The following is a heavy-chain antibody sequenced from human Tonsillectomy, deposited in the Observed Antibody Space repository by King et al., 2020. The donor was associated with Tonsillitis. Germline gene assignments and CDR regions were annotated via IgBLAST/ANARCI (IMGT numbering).Heavy chain of an antibody. CDR3: ARDTIFNGESMSYFDF. V-gene: IGHV1-2*02. J-gene: IGHJ4*02. Sequence: QLVQSGPEVKRPGASVKVSCQASGYTFSGYYIHWGRQAPGQGLEWMGWINSHNGLTKYAQRFQDRVTMTRDTYIDTSYMELTRLTSDETAVYYCARDTIFNGESMSYFDFWGQGTVVTV. CDR2: INSHNGLT. D-gene: IGHD3-10*01. CDR1: GYTFSGYY.